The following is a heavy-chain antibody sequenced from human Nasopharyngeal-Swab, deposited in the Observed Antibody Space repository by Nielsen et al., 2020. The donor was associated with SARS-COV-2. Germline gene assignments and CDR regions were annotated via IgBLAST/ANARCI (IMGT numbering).Heavy chain of an antibody. D-gene: IGHD6-13*01. Sequence: GESLKISCAASGFTVSSNYMSWVRQAPGKGLEWVSSISSSSSYIYYADSVKGRFTISRDNAKNSLYLQMNSLRAEDTAVYYCASSPGYSSSWYDNYYYYGMDVWGQGTTVTVSS. J-gene: IGHJ6*02. V-gene: IGHV3-21*01. CDR1: GFTVSSNY. CDR2: ISSSSSYI. CDR3: ASSPGYSSSWYDNYYYYGMDV.